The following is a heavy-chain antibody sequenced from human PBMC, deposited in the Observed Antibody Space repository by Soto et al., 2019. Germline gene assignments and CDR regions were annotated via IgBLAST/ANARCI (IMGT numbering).Heavy chain of an antibody. CDR3: AGTAYCTNGVCYSSYSYYYMDV. CDR1: GGSISSYY. Sequence: SETLSLTCTVSGGSISSYYWSWIRQPPGKGLEGIGYIYYSGSTNYNPSPKSRVTISVDTSKNQFSLRLSSVTAADTAVYYCAGTAYCTNGVCYSSYSYYYMDVWGKGTTVTVSS. J-gene: IGHJ6*03. D-gene: IGHD2-8*01. CDR2: IYYSGST. V-gene: IGHV4-59*08.